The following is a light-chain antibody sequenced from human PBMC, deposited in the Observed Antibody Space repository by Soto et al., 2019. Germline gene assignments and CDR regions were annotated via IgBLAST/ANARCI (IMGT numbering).Light chain of an antibody. Sequence: DIQMTQSPSSVSASVGDRVTITCRASRDLSGWLAWYQQKPGKAPKLLISAASSLQSGVPSRFSGNGSGTDFTLTIRSLQPEDFATYYCQQPISFPITFGQGTRLEIK. V-gene: IGKV1-12*01. CDR1: RDLSGW. J-gene: IGKJ5*01. CDR2: AAS. CDR3: QQPISFPIT.